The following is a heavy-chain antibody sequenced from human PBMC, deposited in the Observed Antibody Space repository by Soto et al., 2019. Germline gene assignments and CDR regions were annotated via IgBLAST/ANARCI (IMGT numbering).Heavy chain of an antibody. CDR1: GFTVDDYA. CDR2: ISANGDNV. CDR3: AKDMKWGGMTTIHYFDS. V-gene: IGHV3-9*01. D-gene: IGHD4-17*01. J-gene: IGHJ4*02. Sequence: GGSLRLSCVASGFTVDDYAMHWVRQAPGKGLEWVSGISANGDNVDYADSVKGRFTVSRDNAKNSLFLQMNSLRPEDTALYYCAKDMKWGGMTTIHYFDSWGEGT.